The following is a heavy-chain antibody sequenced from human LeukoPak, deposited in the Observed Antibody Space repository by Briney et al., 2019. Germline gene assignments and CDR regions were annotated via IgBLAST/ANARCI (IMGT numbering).Heavy chain of an antibody. CDR3: ARSPIRLGEFSSPFDY. J-gene: IGHJ4*02. Sequence: PSDTLSLTCTVSGGYVSSYYWSWIRQPPGKGLEWIGYIYYRGSTNYNPSLKSRVTISVDTSKNQFSLKLSSVTAADTAVYYCARSPIRLGEFSSPFDYWGQGTLVTVSS. V-gene: IGHV4-59*02. CDR2: IYYRGST. CDR1: GGYVSSYY. D-gene: IGHD3-16*01.